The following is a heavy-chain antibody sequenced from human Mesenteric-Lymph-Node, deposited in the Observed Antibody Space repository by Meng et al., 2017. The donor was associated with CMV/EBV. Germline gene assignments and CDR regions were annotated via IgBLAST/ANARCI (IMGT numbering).Heavy chain of an antibody. V-gene: IGHV4-59*12. CDR2: IYHSGST. D-gene: IGHD3-10*01. Sequence: SETLSLTCTVSGASISSYYWSWIRQPPGKGLEWIGEIYHSGSTNYNPSLKSRVTISVDKSKNQFSLKLSSVTAADTAVYYCARVPLSGAYYYGMDVWGQGTTVTVSS. CDR3: ARVPLSGAYYYGMDV. CDR1: GASISSYY. J-gene: IGHJ6*02.